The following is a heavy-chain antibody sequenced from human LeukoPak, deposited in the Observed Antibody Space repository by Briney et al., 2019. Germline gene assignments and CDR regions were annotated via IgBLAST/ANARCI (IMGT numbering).Heavy chain of an antibody. CDR1: GGSISSYY. CDR2: IYTSGST. D-gene: IGHD6-6*01. V-gene: IGHV4-4*07. CDR3: ARSGSSSKWEYYYYYGMDV. J-gene: IGHJ6*02. Sequence: SETLSLTCTVSGGSISSYYWSWIRQPAGKGLEWIGRIYTSGSTNYNPSLKSRVTISVDTSKNQFSLKLSSVTAADTAVYYCARSGSSSKWEYYYYYGMDVWGQGTTVTVSS.